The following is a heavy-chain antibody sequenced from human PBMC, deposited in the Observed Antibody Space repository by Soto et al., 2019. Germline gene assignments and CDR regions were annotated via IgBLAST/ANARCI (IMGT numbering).Heavy chain of an antibody. Sequence: EVQVVESGGGLVQPGGSLRLSCAASGFTFSSNSMNWVRQAPGKGLEWISYISSSSSTIYADSVKGRFTIARDNAKNSLYLQMNGLRHEDTALYYCARVIWSGHLTSDLWGQGTLVTVSS. CDR1: GFTFSSNS. CDR2: ISSSSSTI. CDR3: ARVIWSGHLTSDL. V-gene: IGHV3-48*02. J-gene: IGHJ5*02. D-gene: IGHD3-3*01.